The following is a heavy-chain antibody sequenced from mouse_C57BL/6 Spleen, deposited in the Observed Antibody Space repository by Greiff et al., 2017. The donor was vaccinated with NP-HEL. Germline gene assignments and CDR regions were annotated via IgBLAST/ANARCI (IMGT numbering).Heavy chain of an antibody. D-gene: IGHD1-1*01. J-gene: IGHJ2*01. V-gene: IGHV5-9*01. Sequence: EVKLQESGGGLVKPGGSLKLSCAASGFTFSSYTMSWVRQTPEKRLEWVATISGGGGNTYYPDSVKGRFTISRDNAKNTLYLQMSSLRSEDTALYYCARQGGSPFDYWGQGTTLTVSS. CDR2: ISGGGGNT. CDR1: GFTFSSYT. CDR3: ARQGGSPFDY.